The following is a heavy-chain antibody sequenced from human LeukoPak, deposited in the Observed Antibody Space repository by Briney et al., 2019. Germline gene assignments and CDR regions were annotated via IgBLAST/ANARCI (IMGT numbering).Heavy chain of an antibody. CDR3: AREGYYDSSGYYTSPFDY. D-gene: IGHD3-22*01. CDR2: IYYSGST. V-gene: IGHV4-30-4*01. Sequence: SQTLSLTCTVSGGSISSGDYYWSWIRQPPGKGLEWIGYIYYSGSTYYNPSLKSRVTISVDTSKNQFSLKLSSVTAADTAVYYCAREGYYDSSGYYTSPFDYWGQGTLVTVSS. J-gene: IGHJ4*02. CDR1: GGSISSGDYY.